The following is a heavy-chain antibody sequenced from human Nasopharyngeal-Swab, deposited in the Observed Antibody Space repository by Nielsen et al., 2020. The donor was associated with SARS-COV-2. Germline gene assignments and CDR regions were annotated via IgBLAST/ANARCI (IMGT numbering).Heavy chain of an antibody. V-gene: IGHV4-39*07. CDR2: IYYSGST. D-gene: IGHD3-22*01. CDR3: ARDCKDSRGHYFDY. Sequence: WIRQTEGKGLEWIGSIYYSGSTYYNPSLKSRVTISVDTSKNQFSLKLSSVTAADTAVYYCARDCKDSRGHYFDYWGQGTLVTVSS. J-gene: IGHJ4*02.